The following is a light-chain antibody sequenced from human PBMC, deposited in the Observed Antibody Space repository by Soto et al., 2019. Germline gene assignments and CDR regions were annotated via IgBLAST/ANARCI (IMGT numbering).Light chain of an antibody. J-gene: IGLJ2*01. CDR2: DDS. CDR3: YSLDHSGNIMV. V-gene: IGLV3-10*01. CDR1: ALPKKF. Sequence: SYELTQPPSVSVSPGQTARITCSGDALPKKFASWYQQKSGQAPLLVIYDDSRRPSGIPERFSGSGSGTVATLTVTEAQVEDEADYYCYSLDHSGNIMVFGGGTKLTVL.